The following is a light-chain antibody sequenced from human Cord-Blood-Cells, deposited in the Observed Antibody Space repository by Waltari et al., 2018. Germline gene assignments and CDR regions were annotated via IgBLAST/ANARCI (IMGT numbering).Light chain of an antibody. CDR3: SSYTSSSTL. CDR1: SSDVGGYNY. Sequence: QSALTQPASVSGSPGQPITISCTGTSSDVGGYNYVSWYHQHPGKAPKLMISDVSNRPSGVSNRFSGSKSGNTASLTISGLQAEDEADYYCSSYTSSSTLFGGGTKLTVL. J-gene: IGLJ2*01. CDR2: DVS. V-gene: IGLV2-14*01.